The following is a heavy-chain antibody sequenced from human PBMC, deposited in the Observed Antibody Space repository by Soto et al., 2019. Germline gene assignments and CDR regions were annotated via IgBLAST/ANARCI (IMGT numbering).Heavy chain of an antibody. J-gene: IGHJ6*02. D-gene: IGHD6-6*01. CDR3: ARDLAPRWYYYYGMDV. Sequence: GGSLRLSCAASGFTFSSYAMHWVRQAPGKGLEWVAVISYDGSNKYYADSVKGRFTISRDNSKNTLYLQMNSLRAEDTAVYYRARDLAPRWYYYYGMDVWGQGTTVTVSS. V-gene: IGHV3-30-3*01. CDR1: GFTFSSYA. CDR2: ISYDGSNK.